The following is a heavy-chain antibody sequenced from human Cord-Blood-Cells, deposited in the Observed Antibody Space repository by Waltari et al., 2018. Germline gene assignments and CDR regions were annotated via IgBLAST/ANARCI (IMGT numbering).Heavy chain of an antibody. CDR1: GGSISSSNW. CDR3: ASSYYGSGSYRTNSCDI. Sequence: QVQLQESGPRLVMPSGTLSLTCAVSGGSISSSNWWSWVRQPPGKGLEWIGEIYHSGSTNCNPSLKSRVTISVDKSTIQFSLKLRSVTAADTDVYYCASSYYGSGSYRTNSCDIWGQGTRVTVSS. CDR2: IYHSGST. V-gene: IGHV4-4*02. D-gene: IGHD3-10*01. J-gene: IGHJ3*02.